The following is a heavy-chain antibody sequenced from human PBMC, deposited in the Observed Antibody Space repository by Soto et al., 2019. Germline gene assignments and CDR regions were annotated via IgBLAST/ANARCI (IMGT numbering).Heavy chain of an antibody. CDR2: IYWDDDK. CDR3: GHRATPTVFGLVINNGIWFDP. Sequence: SGPTLVNPPQTLTLTCTFSGFSLSTSGVGVGWIRQPPGKALEWLALIYWDDDKRYSPSLKNRLSITKDTSRNQVVLTLADVDPADTATYYCGHRATPTVFGLVINNGIWFDPWGPGTLVTVSS. V-gene: IGHV2-5*02. CDR1: GFSLSTSGVG. D-gene: IGHD3-3*01. J-gene: IGHJ5*02.